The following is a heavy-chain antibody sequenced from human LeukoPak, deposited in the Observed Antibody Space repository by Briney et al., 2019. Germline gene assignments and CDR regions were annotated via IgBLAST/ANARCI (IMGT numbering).Heavy chain of an antibody. CDR2: INPSGGST. CDR1: GYTFTDYY. D-gene: IGHD3-22*01. CDR3: ARVTYYYDSSGYYYVGP. Sequence: ASVKVSCKASGYTFTDYYMHWVRQAPGQGLEWMGIINPSGGSTSYAQKFQGRVTMTRDMSTSTVYMELSSLRSEDTAVYYCARVTYYYDSSGYYYVGPWGQGTLVTVSS. J-gene: IGHJ5*02. V-gene: IGHV1-46*01.